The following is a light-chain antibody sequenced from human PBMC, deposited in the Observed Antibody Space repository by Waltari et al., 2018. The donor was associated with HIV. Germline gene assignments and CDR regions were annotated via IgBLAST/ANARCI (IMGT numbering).Light chain of an antibody. Sequence: QSVLPPPPSASGAPGPTFTISCSGSRSNIASNYVYWYQQLPGAALKLLIYRNNQRPAGVPDRFSGSKSGTSASLAVSGLRSEDEGHYYCATWDDSLSGRVFGGGTKLTVL. CDR1: RSNIASNY. J-gene: IGLJ3*02. CDR2: RNN. V-gene: IGLV1-47*01. CDR3: ATWDDSLSGRV.